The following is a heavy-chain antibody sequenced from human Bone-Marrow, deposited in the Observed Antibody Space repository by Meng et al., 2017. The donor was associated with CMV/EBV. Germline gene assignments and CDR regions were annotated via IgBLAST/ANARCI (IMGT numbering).Heavy chain of an antibody. CDR2: ISYDGNSE. CDR3: ARGPTYSDFWRGDPPHYGVDV. J-gene: IGHJ6*02. V-gene: IGHV3-30*03. CDR1: GFTFSSYA. Sequence: GGSLRLSCAASGFTFSSYAMSWVRQAPGKGLEWVATISYDGNSEYYADSVKGRFTISRDNSKDTLFVQMNSLRAEDRAVYYCARGPTYSDFWRGDPPHYGVDVWGQGTTVTVSS. D-gene: IGHD3-3*01.